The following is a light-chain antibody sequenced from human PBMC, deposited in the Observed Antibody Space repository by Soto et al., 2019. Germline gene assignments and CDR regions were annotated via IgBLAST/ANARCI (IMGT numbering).Light chain of an antibody. CDR3: QKHNSAPWT. CDR1: QGISSF. Sequence: DILMTQSPSTLSSSLGERVTITCRASQGISSFLGWYQQKPGQAPRLLIYAASNLEPGVPSRFSGSGSGTDFTLTISSLQPEDVATYYCQKHNSAPWTFGQGTKVDIK. V-gene: IGKV1-27*01. J-gene: IGKJ1*01. CDR2: AAS.